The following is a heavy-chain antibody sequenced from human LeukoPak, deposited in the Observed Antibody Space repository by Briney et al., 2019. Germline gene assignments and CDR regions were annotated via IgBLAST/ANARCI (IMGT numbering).Heavy chain of an antibody. CDR3: ARESSGSYFFY. D-gene: IGHD1-26*01. Sequence: QPGGSLRLSCAASGFTFSSYSMNWVRQAPGKGLEWVSYISSSSSTIYYADSVKGRFTISRDNAKNSLYLQMNSLRAEDTAVYYCARESSGSYFFYWGQGTLVTVSS. J-gene: IGHJ4*02. CDR2: ISSSSSTI. V-gene: IGHV3-48*01. CDR1: GFTFSSYS.